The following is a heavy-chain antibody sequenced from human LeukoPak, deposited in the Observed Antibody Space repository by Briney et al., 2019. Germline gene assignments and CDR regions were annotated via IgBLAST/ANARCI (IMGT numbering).Heavy chain of an antibody. J-gene: IGHJ3*02. Sequence: SETLSLTCTVSGGSISSSSYYWGWIRQPPGKGLEWIGSIYYSGNTYYNSSLKSRVTISVDTSKNQFSLKLSSVTAADTAIYYCTREYGFMTTVFHAFDIWGQGTMVTVSS. D-gene: IGHD4-17*01. V-gene: IGHV4-39*07. CDR1: GGSISSSSYY. CDR3: TREYGFMTTVFHAFDI. CDR2: IYYSGNT.